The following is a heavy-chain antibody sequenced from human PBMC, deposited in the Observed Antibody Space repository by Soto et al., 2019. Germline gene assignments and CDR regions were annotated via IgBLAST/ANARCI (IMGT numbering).Heavy chain of an antibody. J-gene: IGHJ6*02. CDR2: ISYDGSNK. Sequence: PGGSLRLSCAASGFTFSSYGMHWVRQAPGKGLEWVAVISYDGSNKYYADSVKGRFTISRDNSKNTLYLQMNSLRAEDTAVYYCAKDRSPSQLDYYGMDVWGQGTTVTVS. CDR3: AKDRSPSQLDYYGMDV. CDR1: GFTFSSYG. D-gene: IGHD6-6*01. V-gene: IGHV3-30*18.